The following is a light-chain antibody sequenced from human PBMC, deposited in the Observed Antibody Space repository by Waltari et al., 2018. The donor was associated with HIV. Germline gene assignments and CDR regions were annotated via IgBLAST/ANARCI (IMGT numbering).Light chain of an antibody. CDR3: QSYDSSMSCVV. CDR1: SSHIGAGYD. Sequence: QSVLTQPPSVSGAPGQRVTLSCTGASSHIGAGYDVHWYQPLPGTAPKLRISGNNNRHSGVPDRFAGSKSGTSASLAITGLQPDDEADYYCQSYDSSMSCVVFGGGTKVTVV. J-gene: IGLJ2*01. V-gene: IGLV1-40*01. CDR2: GNN.